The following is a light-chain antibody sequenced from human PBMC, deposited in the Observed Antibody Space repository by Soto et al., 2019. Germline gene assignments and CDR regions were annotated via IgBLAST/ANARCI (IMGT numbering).Light chain of an antibody. CDR1: SSDVGGYNY. V-gene: IGLV2-14*01. CDR3: SSYTSSSTLV. CDR2: EVS. J-gene: IGLJ2*01. Sequence: QSALTQPASVSGSPGQSITISCTGTSSDVGGYNYVSWYQQHPGIAPKLMISEVSNRPSGLSNRFSGSKSGNTASLTISGLQAEDEADYYCSSYTSSSTLVFGGGTKLTVL.